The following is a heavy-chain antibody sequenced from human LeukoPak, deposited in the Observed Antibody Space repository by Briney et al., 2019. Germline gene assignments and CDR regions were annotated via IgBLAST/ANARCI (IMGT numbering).Heavy chain of an antibody. D-gene: IGHD6-6*01. CDR3: ARLWDSSSSLDY. Sequence: SETLSLTCTVSGGSINSYYWNWIRQPPGKGLEWIGYIFYSGATRYNPSLRSRVAMSLDTSKTRFSLKLNSVTAADTAAYYCARLWDSSSSLDYWGQGTLVTVSS. V-gene: IGHV4-59*13. CDR1: GGSINSYY. CDR2: IFYSGAT. J-gene: IGHJ4*02.